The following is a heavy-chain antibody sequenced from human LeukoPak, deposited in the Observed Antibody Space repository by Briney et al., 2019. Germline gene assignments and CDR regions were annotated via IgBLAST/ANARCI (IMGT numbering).Heavy chain of an antibody. CDR2: ISVSGGST. CDR3: AKDRDLLFAHCWFDL. D-gene: IGHD3-10*01. J-gene: IGHJ5*02. V-gene: IGHV3-23*01. Sequence: GGSLRLSCAASGFTFSTYAMSWVRQAPGKGLEWVSGISVSGGSTYYADSVKGRFTISRDNSKNTLYLQMNRLRAEDTAVYYCAKDRDLLFAHCWFDLWGQGTLVTVSS. CDR1: GFTFSTYA.